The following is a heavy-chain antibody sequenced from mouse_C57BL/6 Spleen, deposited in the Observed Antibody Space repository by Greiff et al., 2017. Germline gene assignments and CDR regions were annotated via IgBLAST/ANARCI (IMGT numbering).Heavy chain of an antibody. D-gene: IGHD1-1*01. CDR2: INPNNGGT. V-gene: IGHV1-26*01. CDR3: AITTVVPFAY. Sequence: EVQLQQSGPELVKPGASVKISCKASGYTFTDYYMNWVKQSPGKSLEWIGDINPNNGGTSYNQKFKGKATLTVDKSSSTAYMELLSLTSEDSAVYYCAITTVVPFAYWGQGTLVTVSA. CDR1: GYTFTDYY. J-gene: IGHJ3*01.